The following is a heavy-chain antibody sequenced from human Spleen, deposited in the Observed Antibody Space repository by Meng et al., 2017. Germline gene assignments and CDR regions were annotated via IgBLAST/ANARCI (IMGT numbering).Heavy chain of an antibody. V-gene: IGHV3-48*04. CDR1: GFTFSNHY. CDR3: ARDSLAHTAMVGGMDV. Sequence: GGSLRLSCAASGFTFSNHYMNWVRQAPGKGLEWVSYISSSGSSIYYADSVQGRFTISRDNAKNSLYLQMNSLRAEDTAVYYCARDSLAHTAMVGGMDVWGQGTTVTVSS. J-gene: IGHJ6*02. CDR2: ISSSGSSI. D-gene: IGHD5-18*01.